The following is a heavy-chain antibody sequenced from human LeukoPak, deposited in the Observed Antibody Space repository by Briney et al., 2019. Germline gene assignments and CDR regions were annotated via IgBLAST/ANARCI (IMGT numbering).Heavy chain of an antibody. CDR3: ARGMVVAATPNWFDL. V-gene: IGHV4-34*01. Sequence: SETLSLTCAVYGGSFSGYYWSWIRQPPGKGLEWIGEINHSGSTNYNPSLKSRVTISVDTSKNQFSLKLSSVTAADTAVYYCARGMVVAATPNWFDLWGQGTLVTVSS. J-gene: IGHJ5*02. CDR2: INHSGST. CDR1: GGSFSGYY. D-gene: IGHD2-15*01.